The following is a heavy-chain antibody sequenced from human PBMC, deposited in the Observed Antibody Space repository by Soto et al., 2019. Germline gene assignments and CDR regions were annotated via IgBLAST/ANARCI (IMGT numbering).Heavy chain of an antibody. J-gene: IGHJ4*02. CDR2: INPTSGGA. CDR1: GYTFAAYY. Sequence: ASVKVSCKTSGYTFAAYYIHWIRQAPGQGLEWMGWINPTSGGAVYAQNFQDRVTMTRDTSISTAYMELRRLNSDDTAVYYCARDPDYGDYWGYFFDSWGQGTPVTVSS. D-gene: IGHD4-17*01. V-gene: IGHV1-2*02. CDR3: ARDPDYGDYWGYFFDS.